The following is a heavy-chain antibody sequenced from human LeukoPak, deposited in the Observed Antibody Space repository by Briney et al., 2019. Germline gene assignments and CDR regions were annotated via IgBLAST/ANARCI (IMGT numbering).Heavy chain of an antibody. D-gene: IGHD1-26*01. CDR3: ASSVGSTDY. V-gene: IGHV4-34*01. CDR1: GFTFSDYY. CDR2: INHRGST. Sequence: LRLSCAASGFTFSDYYMSWIRQSPGKGLEWIGEINHRGSTNLNPSLKSRVTLSVDTSKHQFSLKLTSVTAADAAVYYCASSVGSTDYWGQGTLVTVSS. J-gene: IGHJ4*02.